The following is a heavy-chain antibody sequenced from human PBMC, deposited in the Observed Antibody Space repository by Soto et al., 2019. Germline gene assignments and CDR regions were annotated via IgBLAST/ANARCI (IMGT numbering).Heavy chain of an antibody. CDR2: ISSSSSYI. CDR1: GFTFSSYS. CDR3: ASGQQLVSY. Sequence: EVQLVESGGGLVKPGGSLRLSCAASGFTFSSYSMNWVRQAPGKGLEWVSSISSSSSYIYYADSVKGRFTITRDNAKNSLYLQMNSLRAEDTAVYYCASGQQLVSYWGQGSLVTVSS. V-gene: IGHV3-21*01. D-gene: IGHD6-13*01. J-gene: IGHJ4*02.